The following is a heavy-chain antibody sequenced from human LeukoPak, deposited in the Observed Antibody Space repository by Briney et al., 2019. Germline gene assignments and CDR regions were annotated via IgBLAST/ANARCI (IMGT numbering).Heavy chain of an antibody. J-gene: IGHJ4*01. CDR2: IYASGST. Sequence: SETLSLTCSVSGGSIGNYYWNWLRQPAGKGLEWIGRIYASGSTNYNPSLKSRVTISMDKSKNHFSLNLKSVTAADTAFYYCARDFYGDDGHHPFDYWGHGIQVTVSS. CDR3: ARDFYGDDGHHPFDY. V-gene: IGHV4-4*07. D-gene: IGHD2/OR15-2a*01. CDR1: GGSIGNYY.